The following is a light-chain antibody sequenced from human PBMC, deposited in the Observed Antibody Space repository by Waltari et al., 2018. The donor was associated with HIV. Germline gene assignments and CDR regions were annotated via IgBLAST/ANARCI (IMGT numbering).Light chain of an antibody. Sequence: SYDLTQTPSLSVSPGQTARINCSRGALPKKYSSLYHQKAGQAPVLLIYKDIERPSGIPERISGSESGTGITLTISGVQAEDEGDYFCQSTDFDGTWVFGGGTRLTVL. J-gene: IGLJ3*02. CDR1: ALPKKY. CDR3: QSTDFDGTWV. CDR2: KDI. V-gene: IGLV3-25*03.